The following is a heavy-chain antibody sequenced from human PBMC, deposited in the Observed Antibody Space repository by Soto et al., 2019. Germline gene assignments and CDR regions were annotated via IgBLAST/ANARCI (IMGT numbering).Heavy chain of an antibody. V-gene: IGHV1-3*01. CDR1: GYTFTNYG. D-gene: IGHD6-19*01. CDR2: INAGNGNT. Sequence: ASVKVSCKASGYTFTNYGVSRARQAPGQGLEWMGWINAGNGNTKYSQKFQGRVTITRDTSASTAYMELSSLRSEDTAVYYCARAVAVAADFDYWGQGTLVTVSS. CDR3: ARAVAVAADFDY. J-gene: IGHJ4*02.